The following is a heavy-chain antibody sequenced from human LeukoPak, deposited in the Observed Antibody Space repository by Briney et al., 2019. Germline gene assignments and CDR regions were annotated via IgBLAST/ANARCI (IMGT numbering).Heavy chain of an antibody. CDR2: IYPADSDT. CDR3: ARDLDSRFDS. Sequence: GESLKISCKGSGFSFTSNWIGWVRQMPGKGLEWMGIIYPADSDTRYSPSFQGQVTISADTSINTAYLQWTSLKASDTAMYYCARDLDSRFDSWGQGTLVTVCS. D-gene: IGHD3-22*01. CDR1: GFSFTSNW. V-gene: IGHV5-51*01. J-gene: IGHJ4*02.